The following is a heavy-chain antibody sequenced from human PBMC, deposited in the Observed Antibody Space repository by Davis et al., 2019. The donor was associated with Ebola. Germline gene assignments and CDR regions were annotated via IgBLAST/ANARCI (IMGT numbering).Heavy chain of an antibody. D-gene: IGHD3-10*01. V-gene: IGHV3-33*08. CDR3: ARGLLWFGEFDLYGMDV. Sequence: PGGSLRLSCAASGFTFSSYGMHWVRQAPGKGLEWVAVIWYDGSNKYYADSVKGRFTISRDNSKNTLYLQMNSLRAEDTAVYYCARGLLWFGEFDLYGMDVWGQGTTVTVSS. J-gene: IGHJ6*02. CDR2: IWYDGSNK. CDR1: GFTFSSYG.